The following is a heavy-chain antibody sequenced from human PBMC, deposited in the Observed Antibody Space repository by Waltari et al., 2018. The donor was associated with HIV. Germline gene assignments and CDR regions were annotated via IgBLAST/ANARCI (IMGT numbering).Heavy chain of an antibody. CDR2: IYPDDSDP. CDR1: GYRFSSYW. Sequence: EVQLVQSGAEVKKPGESLRISWKGSGYRFSSYWITWVRQMPGKGLEWMGIIYPDDSDPRYSPSFQGQVTMSADKSLSTAYLQWSSLKASDTAMYYCARLGSSRDFWSGQNCFDPWGQGTLVTVSS. CDR3: ARLGSSRDFWSGQNCFDP. V-gene: IGHV5-51*03. D-gene: IGHD3-3*01. J-gene: IGHJ5*02.